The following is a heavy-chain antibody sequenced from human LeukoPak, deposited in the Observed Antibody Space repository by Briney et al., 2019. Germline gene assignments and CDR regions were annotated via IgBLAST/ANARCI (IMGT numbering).Heavy chain of an antibody. CDR3: ARDRGYYYDSSGHYGMDV. CDR2: ISSSSSYI. V-gene: IGHV3-21*01. CDR1: GFTFSSYS. D-gene: IGHD3-22*01. Sequence: PGGSLRLSCAASGFTFSSYSMNWVRQAPGKGLEWVSSISSSSSYIYYADSVKGRFTISRDNAKNSLYLQMNSLRAEDTAVYYCARDRGYYYDSSGHYGMDVWGQGTTVTVSS. J-gene: IGHJ6*02.